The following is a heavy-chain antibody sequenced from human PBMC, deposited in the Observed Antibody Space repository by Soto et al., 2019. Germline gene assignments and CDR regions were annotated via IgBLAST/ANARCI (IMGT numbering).Heavy chain of an antibody. CDR1: GGSFSGYY. J-gene: IGHJ4*02. Sequence: SETLSLTCAVYGGSFSGYYWSWIRQPPGKGLEWIGEINHSGSTNYNPSLKSRVTISVDTSKNQFSLKLSSVTAADTAVYYCARGSLYRIHAFDYWGQGTXVTVSS. CDR2: INHSGST. CDR3: ARGSLYRIHAFDY. D-gene: IGHD3-16*02. V-gene: IGHV4-34*01.